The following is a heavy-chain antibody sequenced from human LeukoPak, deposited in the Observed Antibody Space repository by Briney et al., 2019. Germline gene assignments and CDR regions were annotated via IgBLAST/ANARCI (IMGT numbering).Heavy chain of an antibody. CDR1: GFTFSNAW. V-gene: IGHV3-15*01. CDR3: TTDLTVVAVAS. D-gene: IGHD6-19*01. J-gene: IGHJ5*02. Sequence: PGGSLRLSCAASGFTFSNAWMSWVRQAPGKGLEWVGHIKSKTDGGTTDYAAPVKGRFTISRDDSKNTLYLQMNSLKTEDTAVYYCTTDLTVVAVASWGQGTLVSVSS. CDR2: IKSKTDGGTT.